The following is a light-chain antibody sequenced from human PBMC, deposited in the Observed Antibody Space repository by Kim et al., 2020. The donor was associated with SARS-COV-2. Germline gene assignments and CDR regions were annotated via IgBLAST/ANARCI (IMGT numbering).Light chain of an antibody. CDR3: QQSYRTPYT. CDR1: QSISSY. J-gene: IGKJ2*01. V-gene: IGKV1-39*01. CDR2: AAS. Sequence: SASVGDRVTIACRASQSISSYLNWYQQKPGKAPNLLIYAASTLQGGVPSRFSGSGSGTDFTLTISSLQPEDFATYFCQQSYRTPYTFGQGTKLEI.